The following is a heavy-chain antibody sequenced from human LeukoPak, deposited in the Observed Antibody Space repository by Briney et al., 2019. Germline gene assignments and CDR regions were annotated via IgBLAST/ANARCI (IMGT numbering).Heavy chain of an antibody. V-gene: IGHV3-30-3*01. CDR3: ARDLSRSSSSNFGY. CDR2: ISYDGSNK. J-gene: IGHJ4*02. Sequence: GRSLRLSCAASGFTFSSYAMHWVRQAPGKGLEWVAVISYDGSNKYYADSVKGRFTISRDNSKNTLYLQMNSLRAEDTAVYYCARDLSRSSSSNFGYWGQGTLVTVSS. CDR1: GFTFSSYA. D-gene: IGHD6-6*01.